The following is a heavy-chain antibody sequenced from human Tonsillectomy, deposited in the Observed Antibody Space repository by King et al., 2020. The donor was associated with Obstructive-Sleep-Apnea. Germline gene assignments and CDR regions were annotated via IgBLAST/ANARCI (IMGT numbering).Heavy chain of an antibody. J-gene: IGHJ4*02. D-gene: IGHD6-19*01. CDR3: AKADYSSVWSTFDF. V-gene: IGHV5-51*01. CDR2: IYPGDSNT. Sequence: QLVQSGAEVKKPGESLKISCKGSGYSFNSYWIGWVRQMPGKGLEWVGIIYPGDSNTRYSPSFQGQGTFSADKSISTAYLQWSSLKASDTATYYCAKADYSSVWSTFDFWGQGTLVTVSS. CDR1: GYSFNSYW.